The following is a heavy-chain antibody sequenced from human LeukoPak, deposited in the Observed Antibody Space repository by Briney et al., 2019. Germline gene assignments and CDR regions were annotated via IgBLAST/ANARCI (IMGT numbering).Heavy chain of an antibody. V-gene: IGHV1-69*06. CDR1: GGTFSSYA. CDR2: IIPIFGTA. D-gene: IGHD3-9*01. Sequence: ASVKVSCKASGGTFSSYAISWVRQAPGQGLEWMGGIIPIFGTANYAQKFQGRVTITADKSTSTAYMELSSLRSEDTAVYYCARANHQTLRYFDVVMGYWGQGTLVTVSS. J-gene: IGHJ4*02. CDR3: ARANHQTLRYFDVVMGY.